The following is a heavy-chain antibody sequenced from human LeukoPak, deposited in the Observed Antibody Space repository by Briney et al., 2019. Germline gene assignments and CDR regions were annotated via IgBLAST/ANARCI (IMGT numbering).Heavy chain of an antibody. CDR2: IYTSGST. CDR3: ARVSSSWNNYYYYGMDV. D-gene: IGHD6-13*01. J-gene: IGHJ6*02. V-gene: IGHV4-4*07. Sequence: PSETLSLTCTVSGGSISSYYWSWIRQPTGKGLEWIGRIYTSGSTNYNPSLKSRVTMSVDTSKNQFSLKLSSVTAADTAVYYCARVSSSWNNYYYYGMDVWGQGTTVTVSS. CDR1: GGSISSYY.